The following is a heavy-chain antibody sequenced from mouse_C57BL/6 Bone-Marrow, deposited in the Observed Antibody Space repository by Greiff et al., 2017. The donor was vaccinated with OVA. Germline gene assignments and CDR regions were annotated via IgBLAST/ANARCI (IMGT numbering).Heavy chain of an antibody. CDR2: ISSGGSYT. CDR1: GFTFSSYG. CDR3: ARHPRSYYSNLWYFDV. J-gene: IGHJ1*03. D-gene: IGHD2-5*01. V-gene: IGHV5-6*01. Sequence: EVKLVESGGDLVKPGGSLKLSCAASGFTFSSYGMSWVRQTPDKRLEWAATISSGGSYTYYPDSVKGRFTISRANAKNTLYLQMSSLKSEDTAMYYCARHPRSYYSNLWYFDVWGTGTTVTVSS.